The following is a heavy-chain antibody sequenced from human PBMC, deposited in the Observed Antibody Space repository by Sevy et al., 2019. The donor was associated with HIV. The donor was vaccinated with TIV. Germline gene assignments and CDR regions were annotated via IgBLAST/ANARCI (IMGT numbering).Heavy chain of an antibody. Sequence: GGSLRLSCAASGFTFNIYSMNWVRQAPGKGLEWVSSISGSSSYIFYADSVKGRFTISRDNAKNSLYLQMNSLRAEDTAVYYCARGRGVPRADCFDYWGQGTLVTVSS. D-gene: IGHD3-10*01. V-gene: IGHV3-21*01. J-gene: IGHJ4*02. CDR3: ARGRGVPRADCFDY. CDR1: GFTFNIYS. CDR2: ISGSSSYI.